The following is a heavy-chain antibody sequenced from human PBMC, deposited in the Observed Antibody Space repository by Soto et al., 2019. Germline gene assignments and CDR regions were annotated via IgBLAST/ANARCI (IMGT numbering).Heavy chain of an antibody. J-gene: IGHJ4*01. CDR2: VNPIVSRS. D-gene: IGHD5-12*01. CDR3: ASSYGCGYPALDY. CDR1: GDTFNFYA. Sequence: QVQLVQSGAEVKRPGSSVKVSCKASGDTFNFYAINWVRQAPGLGLEWMGRVNPIVSRSNYTQKFQGRVPMTADNSINKGYMEISRLRSEDTAINYGASSYGCGYPALDYWGHEALVTLS. V-gene: IGHV1-69*02.